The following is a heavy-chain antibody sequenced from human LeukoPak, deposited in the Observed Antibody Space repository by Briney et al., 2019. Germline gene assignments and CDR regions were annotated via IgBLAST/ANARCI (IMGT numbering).Heavy chain of an antibody. CDR2: IYHTWNS. D-gene: IGHD6-19*01. J-gene: IGHJ5*02. V-gene: IGHV4-59*12. Sequence: PSETLAVTCAVSGASITSYYCTWIRQPPGKGLGWIGYIYHTWNSNYNPSLNSRSSISIDPSKNQFPLKLSSVTAAVTAEYYCRRGAAVVGQMCVNCFALWGQGTLVTVSS. CDR3: RRGAAVVGQMCVNCFAL. CDR1: GASITSYY.